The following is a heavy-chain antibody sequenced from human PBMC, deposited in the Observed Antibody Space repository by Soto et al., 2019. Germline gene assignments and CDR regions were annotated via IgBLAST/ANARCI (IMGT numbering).Heavy chain of an antibody. V-gene: IGHV1-69*13. CDR1: GGTFSSYA. CDR2: IIPIFGTA. Sequence: GASVKVSCKASGGTFSSYAISWVRQAPGQGLEWMGGIIPIFGTANYAQKFQGRVTITADESTSTAYMELSSLRSEDTAVYYCARDQLYYNDISGRPLNAFDVWGQGTMVTVS. CDR3: ARDQLYYNDISGRPLNAFDV. D-gene: IGHD3-22*01. J-gene: IGHJ3*01.